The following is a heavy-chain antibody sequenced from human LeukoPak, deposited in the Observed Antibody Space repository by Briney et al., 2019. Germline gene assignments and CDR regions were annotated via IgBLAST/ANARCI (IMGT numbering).Heavy chain of an antibody. CDR2: IYSGGST. D-gene: IGHD3-10*01. CDR3: ARDLGWQDYYGMDV. CDR1: GFTVSSNY. J-gene: IGHJ6*02. Sequence: GGSLRLSCAASGFTVSSNYMSWVRQAPGKGLEWVSVIYSGGSTYYADSVKGRFTISRHNSKNTLYLQMNSLRAEDTAVYYCARDLGWQDYYGMDVWGQGTTVTVSS. V-gene: IGHV3-53*04.